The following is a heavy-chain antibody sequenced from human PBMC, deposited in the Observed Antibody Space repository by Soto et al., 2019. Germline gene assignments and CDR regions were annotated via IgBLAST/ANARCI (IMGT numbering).Heavy chain of an antibody. CDR3: ARDVDCSSTSCFYYGMDV. CDR1: GFTFSDYY. V-gene: IGHV3-11*06. CDR2: ISSSSSYT. Sequence: QVQLVESGGGLVKPGGSLRLSCAASGFTFSDYYMSWIRQAPGKGLEWVSYISSSSSYTNYADSVKGRFTISRDNAKNSLYLQMNRLRAEDTAVYYCARDVDCSSTSCFYYGMDVWGQGTTVTVSS. D-gene: IGHD2-2*01. J-gene: IGHJ6*02.